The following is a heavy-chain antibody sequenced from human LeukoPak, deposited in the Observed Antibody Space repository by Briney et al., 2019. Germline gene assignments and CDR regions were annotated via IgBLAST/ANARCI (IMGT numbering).Heavy chain of an antibody. D-gene: IGHD3-22*01. V-gene: IGHV3-21*01. CDR1: GFTFSSYS. CDR3: ARADRGYYDSSGYYLHDY. Sequence: GGSLRLSCAASGFTFSSYSMNWVRQAPGKGLELVSSISSSSSYRYYADSVKGRFTISRDNAKNSLYLQMNSLRAEDTAVYYCARADRGYYDSSGYYLHDYWGQGTLVTVSS. CDR2: ISSSSSYR. J-gene: IGHJ4*02.